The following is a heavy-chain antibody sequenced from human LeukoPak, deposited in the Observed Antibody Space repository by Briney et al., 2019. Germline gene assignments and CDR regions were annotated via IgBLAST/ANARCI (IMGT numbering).Heavy chain of an antibody. V-gene: IGHV4-59*01. D-gene: IGHD6-6*01. CDR1: GASISSYY. CDR3: AREDISAPLDY. J-gene: IGHJ4*02. Sequence: PSETLSLTCSVSGASISSYYWSWIRQPPGKELEWIGYIFYSGTTKYNPSLKGRVTISADMSRDQFFLQLTSVTAADTAVYYCAREDISAPLDYWGQGLLVTVSS. CDR2: IFYSGTT.